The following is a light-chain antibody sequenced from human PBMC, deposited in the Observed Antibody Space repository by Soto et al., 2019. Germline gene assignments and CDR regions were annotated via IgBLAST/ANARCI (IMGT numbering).Light chain of an antibody. CDR2: QNN. J-gene: IGLJ1*01. CDR1: KLGDKH. V-gene: IGLV3-1*01. CDR3: QAWDSATYV. Sequence: SYELTQPLSVSVSPGQTATITCSGDKLGDKHACWYQQKPGQSPVVVIYQNNKRPSGIPERFSGSNSGNTATLTISGTQAMDEADYYCQAWDSATYVFGTGTKLTVL.